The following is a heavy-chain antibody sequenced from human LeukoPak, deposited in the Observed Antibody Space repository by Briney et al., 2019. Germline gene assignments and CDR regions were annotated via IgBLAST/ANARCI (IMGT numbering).Heavy chain of an antibody. CDR3: ARDKVVGATHFDY. CDR2: INWNGGST. V-gene: IGHV3-20*04. D-gene: IGHD1-26*01. J-gene: IGHJ4*02. CDR1: GFTFDDYG. Sequence: PGGSLRLSCAASGFTFDDYGLSWVRQAPGKGLEWVSTINWNGGSTGYADSVKGRFTISRDNAKNSLYLQMNSLRAEDTAVYYCARDKVVGATHFDYWGQGTLVTVSS.